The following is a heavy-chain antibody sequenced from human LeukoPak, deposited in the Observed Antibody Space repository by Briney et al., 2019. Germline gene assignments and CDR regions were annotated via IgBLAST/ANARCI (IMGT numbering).Heavy chain of an antibody. CDR2: INTNTGNP. CDR3: ASPFPLRFLEWLSLDYYGMDV. CDR1: GYTFTSYA. V-gene: IGHV7-4-1*02. Sequence: ASVKVSCKASGYTFTSYAMNWVRQAPGQGLEWMGWINTNTGNPTYAQGFTGRFVFSLDTSVSTAYLQISSLKAEYTAVYYCASPFPLRFLEWLSLDYYGMDVWGQGTTVTVSS. J-gene: IGHJ6*02. D-gene: IGHD3-3*01.